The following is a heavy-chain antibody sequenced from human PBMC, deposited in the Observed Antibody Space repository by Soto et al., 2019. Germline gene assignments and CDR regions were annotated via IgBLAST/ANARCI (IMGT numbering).Heavy chain of an antibody. Sequence: GGSLRLSCAASGFSFTTAWINWVRQAPGKGLEWVGRKSKTDGGTPDFAAPVRGRFAISRDDSKSMFYQQMNSLKSEDTAVYYCARDRYCSGGSCYSAEIDYWGQGTLVTVSS. V-gene: IGHV3-15*07. CDR2: KSKTDGGTP. J-gene: IGHJ4*02. CDR3: ARDRYCSGGSCYSAEIDY. CDR1: GFSFTTAW. D-gene: IGHD2-15*01.